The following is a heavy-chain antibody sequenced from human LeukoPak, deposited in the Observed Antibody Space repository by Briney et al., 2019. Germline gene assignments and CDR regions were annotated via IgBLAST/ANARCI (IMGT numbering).Heavy chain of an antibody. V-gene: IGHV3-48*04. Sequence: GGSLRLSCAASGFTFSSYSMNWVRQAPGRGLEWVSYISSSSSTIYYADSVKGRFTISRDNAKNSLYLEMNSLRAEDTAVYYCARRHAEDIVVVLAVDYWGQGTLVTVSS. J-gene: IGHJ4*02. CDR2: ISSSSSTI. CDR3: ARRHAEDIVVVLAVDY. CDR1: GFTFSSYS. D-gene: IGHD2-2*01.